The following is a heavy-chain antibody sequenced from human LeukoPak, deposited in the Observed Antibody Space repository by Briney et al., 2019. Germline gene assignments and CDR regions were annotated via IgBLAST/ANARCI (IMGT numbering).Heavy chain of an antibody. CDR1: GGSISSYY. CDR3: ARAARLKYGDYFDY. D-gene: IGHD4-17*01. CDR2: IYYSGST. V-gene: IGHV4-59*01. Sequence: SETLSLTCTVSGGSISSYYWSWIRQPPGKGLEWIGYIYYSGSTNYNPSLKSRVTISVDTSKNQFSLKLNSVTAADTAVYYCARAARLKYGDYFDYWGQGTLVTVSS. J-gene: IGHJ4*02.